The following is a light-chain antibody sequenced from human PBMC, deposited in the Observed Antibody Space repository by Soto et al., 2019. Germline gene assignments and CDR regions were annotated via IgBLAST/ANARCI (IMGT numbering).Light chain of an antibody. CDR2: ENN. CDR3: GTCDSSLSVYV. CDR1: SSNIGNNY. J-gene: IGLJ1*01. V-gene: IGLV1-51*02. Sequence: QSVLAQPPSVSAAPGQKVTISCSGSSSNIGNNYVSWYQQLPGTAPKLLIYENNKRPSGIPDRFSGSKSGTSATLGITGPQTGDEADYYCGTCDSSLSVYVFGGGTKETVL.